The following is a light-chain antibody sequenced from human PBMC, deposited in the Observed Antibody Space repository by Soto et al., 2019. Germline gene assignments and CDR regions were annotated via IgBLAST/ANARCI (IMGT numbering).Light chain of an antibody. J-gene: IGKJ5*01. V-gene: IGKV3D-20*02. CDR1: QSVSSSY. CDR2: GAS. CDR3: HQRQYWPPIT. Sequence: EIVLTQSPGTLSLSPGERATLSCRASQSVSSSYLAWYQQKPGQAPRLLIYGASSRATGIPDRFSGSGSGTDFTHTISRLEPEDFAVYYCHQRQYWPPITFGQGTRLEIK.